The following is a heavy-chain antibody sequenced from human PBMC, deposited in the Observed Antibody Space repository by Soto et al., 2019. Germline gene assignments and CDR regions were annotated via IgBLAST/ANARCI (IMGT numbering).Heavy chain of an antibody. J-gene: IGHJ4*02. V-gene: IGHV4-30-4*01. CDR3: ARGADYVWGSYRTYYFDY. CDR1: GGSTSSGDYY. CDR2: IYYSGST. Sequence: PSETLSLTCTVSGGSTSSGDYYWSWIRQPPGKGLEWIGYIYYSGSTYYNPSLKSRVTISVDTSKNQFSLKLSSVTAADTAVYYCARGADYVWGSYRTYYFDYWGQGTLVTVSS. D-gene: IGHD3-16*02.